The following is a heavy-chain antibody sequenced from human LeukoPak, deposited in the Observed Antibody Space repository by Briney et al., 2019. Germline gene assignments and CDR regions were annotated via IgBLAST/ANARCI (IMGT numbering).Heavy chain of an antibody. Sequence: GGSLRLSCAVSGFSVSNNHMSWVRQAPGKGPEWVSVIHTDGTTYYADSVQGRFTVSRHNSRNTLYLQMDSLRANDTAVYYYARGYSGYDPFDYWGQGTLVTVSS. V-gene: IGHV3-53*01. CDR1: GFSVSNNH. D-gene: IGHD5-12*01. CDR3: ARGYSGYDPFDY. CDR2: IHTDGTT. J-gene: IGHJ4*02.